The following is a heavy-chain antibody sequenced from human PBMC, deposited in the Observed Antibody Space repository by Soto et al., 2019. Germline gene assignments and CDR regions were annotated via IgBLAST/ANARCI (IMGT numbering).Heavy chain of an antibody. J-gene: IGHJ4*02. CDR2: TIPMLGMS. Sequence: QVQLVQSGAEVKKPGSSVRVSCKASEDTFNSYTINWVRQAPGQGLQWMGRTIPMLGMSNYALKFQGRVTITADKSTTTAYMELSRLRSDDTAVYYCATSFGSGSRAFDYWGQGTQVTVSS. CDR3: ATSFGSGSRAFDY. V-gene: IGHV1-69*02. CDR1: EDTFNSYT. D-gene: IGHD3-10*01.